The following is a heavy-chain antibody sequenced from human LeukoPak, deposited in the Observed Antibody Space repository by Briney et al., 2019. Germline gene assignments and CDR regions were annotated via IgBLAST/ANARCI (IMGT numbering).Heavy chain of an antibody. CDR2: ASHSGIS. Sequence: SETLSLTCAVYGDSLSDYYWSWIRQPPGKGLEWLGEASHSGISKYNPSLKSRVTISLDTSRNQFSLNVTSVTAADTAVYYCARGGTGRYWGQGTLVTVSS. J-gene: IGHJ4*02. CDR1: GDSLSDYY. CDR3: ARGGTGRY. V-gene: IGHV4-34*01. D-gene: IGHD1-1*01.